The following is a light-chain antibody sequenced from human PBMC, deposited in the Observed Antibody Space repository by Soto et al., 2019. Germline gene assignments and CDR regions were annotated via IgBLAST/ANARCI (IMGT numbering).Light chain of an antibody. V-gene: IGLV1-44*01. J-gene: IGLJ2*01. CDR1: SSNIGSNT. Sequence: QSVLTQPPSASGTPGQRVTISCSGSSSNIGSNTVNWYQQLPGTAPKLLIYSNNQRPSGVPDRFSGSKSGTSASLAISGLQAEDEADYYCSSYTSSSTGVVFGGGTKLTVL. CDR2: SNN. CDR3: SSYTSSSTGVV.